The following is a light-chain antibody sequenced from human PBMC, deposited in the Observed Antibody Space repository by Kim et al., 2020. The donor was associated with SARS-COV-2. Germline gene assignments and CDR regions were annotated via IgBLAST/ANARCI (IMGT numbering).Light chain of an antibody. V-gene: IGLV3-19*01. CDR1: SLRSYY. J-gene: IGLJ3*02. CDR3: NSRDSSGNHLV. CDR2: GKN. Sequence: LGQTVRITCQRDSLRSYYASWYQQKPGQAPVLVIYGKNNRPSGIPDRFSGCSSGNTASLTITGAQAEDEADYYCNSRDSSGNHLVFGGGTQLTVL.